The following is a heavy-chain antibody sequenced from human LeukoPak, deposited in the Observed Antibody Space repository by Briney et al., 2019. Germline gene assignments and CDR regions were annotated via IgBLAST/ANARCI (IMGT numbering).Heavy chain of an antibody. Sequence: GGSLRLSCSASGFTFSSYAMHWVRQAPGRGLEYVSAISSNGGSTYYADSVKGRFTISRDNSKNTLYLQMSSLRAEDTAVYYCVKGYCSSISCFGDYWGQGTLVTFSS. D-gene: IGHD2-2*01. J-gene: IGHJ4*02. CDR1: GFTFSSYA. CDR3: VKGYCSSISCFGDY. V-gene: IGHV3-64D*09. CDR2: ISSNGGST.